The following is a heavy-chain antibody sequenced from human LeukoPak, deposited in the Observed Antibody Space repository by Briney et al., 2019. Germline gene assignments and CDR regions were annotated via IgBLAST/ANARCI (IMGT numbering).Heavy chain of an antibody. J-gene: IGHJ4*02. Sequence: ASVKVSCKASGYTFTGYYMHWVRQAPGQGLEWMGWINPNSGGTNYAQKFQGRVTMTRDTSISTAYMELSRLRSDDTAVYYCARGHWRGLSTPPWDYWGQGTLVTVSS. D-gene: IGHD3-16*01. CDR3: ARGHWRGLSTPPWDY. CDR2: INPNSGGT. CDR1: GYTFTGYY. V-gene: IGHV1-2*02.